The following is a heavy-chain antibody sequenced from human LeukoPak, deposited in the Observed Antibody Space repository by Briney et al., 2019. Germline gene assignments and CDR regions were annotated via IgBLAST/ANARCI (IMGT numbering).Heavy chain of an antibody. CDR2: MNPYSGGT. V-gene: IGHV1-2*02. J-gene: IGHJ4*02. D-gene: IGHD2-8*01. CDR3: ARDPPGVRYGRPIFDF. CDR1: GYTFTGYY. Sequence: GASVKVSCKASGYTFTGYYMHWVRQAPGQGLEWMGWMNPYSGGTNYAQKFQGRVTMTRDTSISTAYMELYSLRSDDTAVYYCARDPPGVRYGRPIFDFWGQGTLVTVSS.